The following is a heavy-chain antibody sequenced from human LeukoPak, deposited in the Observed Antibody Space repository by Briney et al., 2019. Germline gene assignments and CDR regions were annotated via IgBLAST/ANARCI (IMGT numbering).Heavy chain of an antibody. CDR3: ARQTGSGLFILP. Sequence: SETLSLTCTVSGVSISSSNSYWGWVRQPPGKGLEWIGSIYYSGNTYYNASLKSQVPISIDTSKNQFSLRLTSVTAADTAVYYCARQTGSGLFILPGGQGTLVTVSS. J-gene: IGHJ4*02. D-gene: IGHD3/OR15-3a*01. CDR2: IYYSGNT. CDR1: GVSISSSNSY. V-gene: IGHV4-39*01.